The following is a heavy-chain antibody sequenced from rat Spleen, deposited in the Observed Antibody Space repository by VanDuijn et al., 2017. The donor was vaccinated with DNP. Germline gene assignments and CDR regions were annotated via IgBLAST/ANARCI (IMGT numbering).Heavy chain of an antibody. J-gene: IGHJ2*01. CDR2: ISYDGGLT. CDR1: GFTFSDYY. Sequence: EVQLVESGGGLVQPGRSLKLSCAASGFTFSDYYMAWVRQAPTKGLEWVASISYDGGLTYYRDSVRGRFTISRDNAKSSLYLQMDSLRSEDTATYYCTTQLPGFHPFDYWGQGVMVTVSS. CDR3: TTQLPGFHPFDY. D-gene: IGHD1-4*01. V-gene: IGHV5-20*01.